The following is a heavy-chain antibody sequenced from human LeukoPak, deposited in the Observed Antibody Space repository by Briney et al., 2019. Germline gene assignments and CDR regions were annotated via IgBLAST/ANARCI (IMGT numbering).Heavy chain of an antibody. CDR2: IWYDGSNN. J-gene: IGHJ6*02. CDR1: GFTFDDYA. Sequence: GGSLRLSCAASGFTFDDYAMHWVRQAPGKGLEWVAVIWYDGSNNYYADSVKGRFTLSRDNSKNTLYLQMNSPRAEDTAVYYCARDLIAVAATKSPYYYGMDVWGQGTTVTVSS. D-gene: IGHD6-19*01. V-gene: IGHV3-33*08. CDR3: ARDLIAVAATKSPYYYGMDV.